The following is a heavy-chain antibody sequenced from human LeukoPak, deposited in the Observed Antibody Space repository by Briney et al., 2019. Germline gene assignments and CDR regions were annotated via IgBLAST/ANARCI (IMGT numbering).Heavy chain of an antibody. Sequence: PSETLSLTCTVSGGSISSSSYYWGWIRQPPGKGLEWIGSIYYSGSTYYNPSLKSRVTISVDTSKNQFSLKLSSVTAADTAVYYCARHRQLRYWPNWFDPWGQGTLVTVSS. V-gene: IGHV4-39*01. CDR1: GGSISSSSYY. D-gene: IGHD3-9*01. CDR3: ARHRQLRYWPNWFDP. CDR2: IYYSGST. J-gene: IGHJ5*02.